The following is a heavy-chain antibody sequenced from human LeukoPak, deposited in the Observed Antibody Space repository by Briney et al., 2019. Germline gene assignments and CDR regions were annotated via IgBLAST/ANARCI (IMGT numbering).Heavy chain of an antibody. CDR1: GFTSSSCA. J-gene: IGHJ4*02. CDR2: ISGSGGST. D-gene: IGHD3-22*01. V-gene: IGHV3-23*01. CDR3: AKDPTDFDSSGQTYFDY. Sequence: GGSLRLSCAASGFTSSSCAMSWVRQAPGKGLEWVSAISGSGGSTYYADSVKGRFTISRDNSKNTLYLQMNSLRAEDTAVYYCAKDPTDFDSSGQTYFDYWGQGTLVTVSS.